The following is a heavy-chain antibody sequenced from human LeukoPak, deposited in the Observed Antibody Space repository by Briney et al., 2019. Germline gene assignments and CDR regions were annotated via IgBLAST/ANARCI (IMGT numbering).Heavy chain of an antibody. V-gene: IGHV4-39*01. CDR3: ARHGEQRTHFDY. J-gene: IGHJ4*02. D-gene: IGHD6-25*01. CDR1: GGSISSSSYY. CDR2: IYYSGST. Sequence: SETLSLTCTVSGGSISSSSYYWGWIRQPPGKGLEWIGSIYYSGSTYYNPSLKSRVTISVGTSKNQFSLKLSSVTAADTAVYCCARHGEQRTHFDYWGQGTLVTVSS.